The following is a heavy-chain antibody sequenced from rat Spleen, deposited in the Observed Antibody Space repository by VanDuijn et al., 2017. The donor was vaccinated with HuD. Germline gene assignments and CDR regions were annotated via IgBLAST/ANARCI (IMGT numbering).Heavy chain of an antibody. CDR2: ISYDGSTP. CDR3: TRGYYFDY. Sequence: EVQVVESGGGIVQPGRSMKLSCAASGFTFSNYDMVWVRQAPTKGLEWVASISYDGSTPYYRDSVKGRFTISRDNAKSTLYLQMDSLRSEDTATYYCTRGYYFDYWGQGVMVTVSS. V-gene: IGHV5-7*01. CDR1: GFTFSNYD. J-gene: IGHJ2*01.